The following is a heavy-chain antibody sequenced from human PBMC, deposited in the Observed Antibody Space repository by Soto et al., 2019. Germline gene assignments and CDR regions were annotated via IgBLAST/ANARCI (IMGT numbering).Heavy chain of an antibody. CDR2: ISAYNGNT. Sequence: QVQLVQSGAEVKKPGASVKVSCKASGYTFSNYGFSWVRQAPGQRLEWMGWISAYNGNTNYAQKVQGRVTMTTDTATCTAYMELRSLRSDDTAVYYCASSFTSSQWRYGMAVWGQGTTVTVSS. D-gene: IGHD2-2*01. V-gene: IGHV1-18*01. CDR3: ASSFTSSQWRYGMAV. CDR1: GYTFSNYG. J-gene: IGHJ6*02.